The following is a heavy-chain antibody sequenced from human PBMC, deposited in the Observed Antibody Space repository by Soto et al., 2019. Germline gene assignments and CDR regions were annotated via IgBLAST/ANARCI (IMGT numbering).Heavy chain of an antibody. D-gene: IGHD3-10*02. V-gene: IGHV4-34*01. CDR1: GGSFSGHF. Sequence: QEHLQQWGAGLLKPTETLSLTCAVYGGSFSGHFWSWIRQSPGKGLEWIGEINQGGRTNCNPSLKSRVTMSLDTSNNQFSLTLTSVTAEDTALYYCARSQMLFRWFGPCVQGTPVTVSS. J-gene: IGHJ5*02. CDR3: ARSQMLFRWFGP. CDR2: INQGGRT.